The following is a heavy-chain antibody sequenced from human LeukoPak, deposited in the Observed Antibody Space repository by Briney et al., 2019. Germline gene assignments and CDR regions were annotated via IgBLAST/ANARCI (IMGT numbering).Heavy chain of an antibody. J-gene: IGHJ6*02. Sequence: SETLSLICTVSGGAISGYYWTWIRQPPGKGLEWIGYIYYSGSTNYNPSLESRVTISVDTSENQSSLKLSSVTAADTAVYYCARVVTVTSPRYGYYGMDAWGQGTTVTVSS. CDR3: ARVVTVTSPRYGYYGMDA. CDR1: GGAISGYY. D-gene: IGHD4-11*01. CDR2: IYYSGST. V-gene: IGHV4-59*01.